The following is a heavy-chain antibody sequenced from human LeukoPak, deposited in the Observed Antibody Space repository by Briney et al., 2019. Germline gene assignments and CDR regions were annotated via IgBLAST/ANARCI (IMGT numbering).Heavy chain of an antibody. D-gene: IGHD4-17*01. J-gene: IGHJ4*02. CDR2: IWYDGSNQ. CDR3: AKYAPDYGDYRYFDY. Sequence: GGSLRLSCAASGFPFSGSGMHWVRQAPGKGLEWVAVIWYDGSNQYYADSVKGRFTISRDNSKNTLYLQMNSLRAEDTAVYYCAKYAPDYGDYRYFDYWGQGTLVTVSS. CDR1: GFPFSGSG. V-gene: IGHV3-33*06.